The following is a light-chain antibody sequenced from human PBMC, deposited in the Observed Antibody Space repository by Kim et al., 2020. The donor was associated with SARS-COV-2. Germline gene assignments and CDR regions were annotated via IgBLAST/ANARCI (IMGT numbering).Light chain of an antibody. Sequence: EIVLTQSPGTLSLSPGEGVTLSCRASQTITSNYLAWYQQKPGQAPRLVIYGASRRATGIPDRFSGSGSGTDFTLTISRLEPEDFAVYYCQQYGSSPMYTFGQGTKLEI. V-gene: IGKV3-20*01. CDR3: QQYGSSPMYT. CDR1: QTITSNY. J-gene: IGKJ2*01. CDR2: GAS.